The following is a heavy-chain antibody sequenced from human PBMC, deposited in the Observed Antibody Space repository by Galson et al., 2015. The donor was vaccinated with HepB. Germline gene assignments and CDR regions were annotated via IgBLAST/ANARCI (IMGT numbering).Heavy chain of an antibody. CDR2: IYYSGST. CDR1: GGSISSSSYY. CDR3: ARLIVPAAMDV. Sequence: LSLTCTVSGGSISSSSYYWGWIRQPPGKGLEWIGSIYYSGSTYYNPSLKSRVTISVDTSKNQFSLKLSSVTAADTAVYYCARLIVPAAMDVWGQGTTVTVSS. J-gene: IGHJ6*02. D-gene: IGHD2-2*01. V-gene: IGHV4-39*01.